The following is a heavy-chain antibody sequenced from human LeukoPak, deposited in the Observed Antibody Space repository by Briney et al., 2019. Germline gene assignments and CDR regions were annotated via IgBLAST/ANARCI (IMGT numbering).Heavy chain of an antibody. CDR3: ARGPLALWFGELQS. CDR2: ISSGSSYI. D-gene: IGHD3-10*01. V-gene: IGHV3-21*01. CDR1: GFTFSSYS. Sequence: KAGGSLRLSCAASGFTFSSYSMNWVRQAPGRVLEWVSSISSGSSYIYYADSVKGRFTISRDNAKNSLYLQMNSLRAEDTAVYYCARGPLALWFGELQSWGQGTMVTVSS. J-gene: IGHJ3*01.